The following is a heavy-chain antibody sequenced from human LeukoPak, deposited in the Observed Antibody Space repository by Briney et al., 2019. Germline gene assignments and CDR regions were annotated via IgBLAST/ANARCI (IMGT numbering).Heavy chain of an antibody. CDR3: ARGQNDVLRFLEWLPGVYYYYGMDV. J-gene: IGHJ6*02. CDR1: GGTFSSYA. CDR2: IIPILGIA. D-gene: IGHD3-3*01. Sequence: ASVKVSCKASGGTFSSYAISWVRQAPGQGLEWMGRIIPILGIANYAQKFQGRVTMTRNTSISTAYMELSSLRSEDTAVYYCARGQNDVLRFLEWLPGVYYYYGMDVWGQGTTVTVSS. V-gene: IGHV1-69*04.